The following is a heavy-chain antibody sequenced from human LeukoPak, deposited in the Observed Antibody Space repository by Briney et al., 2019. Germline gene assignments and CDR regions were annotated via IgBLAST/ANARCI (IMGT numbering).Heavy chain of an antibody. J-gene: IGHJ4*02. V-gene: IGHV3-11*01. Sequence: GGSLRLSCAASGFTLSDYYMSWIRQAPGKGLEWVSYSSSSGSTMYYADSVKGRFAISRDNAKNSLYLQMNSLRAEDTAVYYCGKTTAGYSSGQKPAWPVDYWGQGTLVTVSS. D-gene: IGHD5-18*01. CDR3: GKTTAGYSSGQKPAWPVDY. CDR1: GFTLSDYY. CDR2: SSSSGSTM.